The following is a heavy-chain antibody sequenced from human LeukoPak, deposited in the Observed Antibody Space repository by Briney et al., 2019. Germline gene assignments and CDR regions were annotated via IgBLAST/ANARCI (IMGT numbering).Heavy chain of an antibody. CDR3: ARDLRGVAVFSDYYGMDV. CDR2: ISAYNGNT. CDR1: GGTFSSYA. V-gene: IGHV1-18*01. J-gene: IGHJ6*02. Sequence: ASVKVSCKASGGTFSSYAISWVRQAPGQGLEWMGWISAYNGNTNYAQKLQGRVTMTTDTSTSTAYMELRSLRSDDTAVYYCARDLRGVAVFSDYYGMDVWGQGTTVTVSS.